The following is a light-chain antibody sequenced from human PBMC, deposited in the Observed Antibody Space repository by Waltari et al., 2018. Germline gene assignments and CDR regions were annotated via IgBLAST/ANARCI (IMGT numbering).Light chain of an antibody. CDR2: WSS. V-gene: IGKV4-1*01. J-gene: IGKJ1*01. CDR1: QSVLYSSNNKNY. CDR3: QQYYSTPPT. Sequence: DIVMTQSPDSLAVSLGERAPINCKSSQSVLYSSNNKNYLAWYQQTPGQPPKLLIYWSSTRESGVPDRFSGSGSGTDFTLTISSLQAEDVAVYYCQQYYSTPPTFGQGTKVEIK.